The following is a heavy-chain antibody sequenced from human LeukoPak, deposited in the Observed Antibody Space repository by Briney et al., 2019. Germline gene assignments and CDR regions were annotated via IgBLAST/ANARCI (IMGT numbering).Heavy chain of an antibody. CDR1: GGTFSSYA. CDR3: ARHSSSGDYYFDY. J-gene: IGHJ4*02. D-gene: IGHD6-6*01. V-gene: IGHV1-69*04. Sequence: ASVKVSCKASGGTFSSYAISWVRQAPGQGLEWMGRIIPILGIANYAQKFQGRVTITADESTSTAYMELSSLRSEDTAVYYCARHSSSGDYYFDYWGQGTLVTVSS. CDR2: IIPILGIA.